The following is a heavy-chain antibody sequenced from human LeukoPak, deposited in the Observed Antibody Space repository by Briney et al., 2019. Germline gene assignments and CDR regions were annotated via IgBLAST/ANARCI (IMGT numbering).Heavy chain of an antibody. D-gene: IGHD6-19*01. CDR3: AREGRQWLVRGDWFDP. J-gene: IGHJ5*02. Sequence: ASVKVSCKASGYTFTGYYMHWVRQAPGQGLEWMGWINPNSGGTNYAQKFQGRVTMTRDTSISTAYMGLSRLRSDDTAVYYCAREGRQWLVRGDWFDPWAREPWSPSPQ. CDR2: INPNSGGT. CDR1: GYTFTGYY. V-gene: IGHV1-2*02.